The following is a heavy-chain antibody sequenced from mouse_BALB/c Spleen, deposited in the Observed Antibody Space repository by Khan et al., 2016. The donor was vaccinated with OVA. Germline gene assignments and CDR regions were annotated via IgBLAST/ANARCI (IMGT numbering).Heavy chain of an antibody. CDR1: GFTFSSYG. CDR3: ARMARTIN. V-gene: IGHV5-6-3*01. CDR2: INSNGGST. Sequence: EVELGEPGGGLVQPGGSLKLSCAASGFTFSSYGMSWVRQTPDKRLELVATINSNGGSTYYPDSVKGRFTISRDNAKNTLYLQMSSLKSEDTAMYYCARMARTINWGQGTTLTVSS. J-gene: IGHJ2*01.